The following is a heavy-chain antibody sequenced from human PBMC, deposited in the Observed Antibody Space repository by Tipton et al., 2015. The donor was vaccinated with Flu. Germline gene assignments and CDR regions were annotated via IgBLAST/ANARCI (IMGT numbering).Heavy chain of an antibody. D-gene: IGHD3-10*01. J-gene: IGHJ4*02. Sequence: TLSLTCTVSGGFITSGSYYWSWIRQSAGKGLEWIGRIYTTGSTNYNPSLRSRVTISGDTSKNQFSLQLNSVTAEDTAVYYCARGSGSGTFVIFDFWGQGTLVTVSP. CDR2: IYTTGST. CDR1: GGFITSGSYY. V-gene: IGHV4-61*02. CDR3: ARGSGSGTFVIFDF.